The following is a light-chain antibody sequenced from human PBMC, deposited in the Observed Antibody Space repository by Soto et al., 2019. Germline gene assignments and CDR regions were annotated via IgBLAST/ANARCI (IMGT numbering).Light chain of an antibody. CDR2: SNN. Sequence: QSAVTQPASASGTPGQRVTISCSGSSSNIGSNTVNWYQQLPGTAPKLLIYSNNQRPSEVPDRFSGSKSGTSASLAISGLQSEDEDDYYCATWDDSLHGGVFGTGTKVTVL. CDR1: SSNIGSNT. V-gene: IGLV1-44*01. J-gene: IGLJ1*01. CDR3: ATWDDSLHGGV.